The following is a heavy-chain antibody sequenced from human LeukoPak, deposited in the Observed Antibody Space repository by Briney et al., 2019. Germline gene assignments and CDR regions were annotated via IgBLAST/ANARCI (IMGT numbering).Heavy chain of an antibody. J-gene: IGHJ4*02. CDR2: VDPEDGET. D-gene: IGHD3-3*01. CDR1: GYTFTDYY. V-gene: IGHV1-69-2*01. CDR3: ATRATNLEWLHTQVVD. Sequence: ATVKISCKASGYTFTDYYMHWVQQAPGKGLEWMGRVDPEDGETIYAEKFQGRVTITADTSTDTAYMELSSLRSEDTAVYYCATRATNLEWLHTQVVDWGQGTLVTVSS.